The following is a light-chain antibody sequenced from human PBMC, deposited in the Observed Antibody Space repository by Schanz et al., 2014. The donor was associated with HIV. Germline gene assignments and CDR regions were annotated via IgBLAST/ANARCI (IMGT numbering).Light chain of an antibody. V-gene: IGLV1-47*01. CDR1: SSNIGSNS. CDR3: AAWDDSLSGPV. Sequence: QSVLTQPPSASVTPGQSVTISCSGGSSNIGSNSVYWYQQLPGTAPKLLIYKTSQRPSGVPDRFSGSKSGTSASLAISGLRSDDEAEFYCAAWDDSLSGPVFGGGTKLTVL. J-gene: IGLJ3*02. CDR2: KTS.